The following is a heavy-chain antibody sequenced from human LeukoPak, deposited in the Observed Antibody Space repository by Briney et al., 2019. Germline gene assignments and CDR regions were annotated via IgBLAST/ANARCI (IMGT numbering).Heavy chain of an antibody. D-gene: IGHD3-10*01. Sequence: ASVRVSCKASGYTFTSYGISWVRQAPGQGLEWMGWISAYNGNTNYAQKLQGRVTMTTDTSTSTAYMELRSLRSDDTAVYYCARDPFNSFGVRKGGLFDPWGQGTLVTVSS. CDR3: ARDPFNSFGVRKGGLFDP. CDR2: ISAYNGNT. J-gene: IGHJ5*02. V-gene: IGHV1-18*04. CDR1: GYTFTSYG.